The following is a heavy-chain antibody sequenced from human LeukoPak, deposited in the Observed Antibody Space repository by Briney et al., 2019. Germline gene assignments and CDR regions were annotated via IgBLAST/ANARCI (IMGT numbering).Heavy chain of an antibody. Sequence: ASVKVSCKASGYTFTGYGISWVRQAPGQGLEWMGWISAYNGNTNYAQKLQGRVTMTTDTSTSTAYMELRSLRSDDTAVYYCARSDAAMVPLYYGMDVWGQGTTVTVSS. J-gene: IGHJ6*02. CDR3: ARSDAAMVPLYYGMDV. CDR1: GYTFTGYG. CDR2: ISAYNGNT. D-gene: IGHD5-18*01. V-gene: IGHV1-18*01.